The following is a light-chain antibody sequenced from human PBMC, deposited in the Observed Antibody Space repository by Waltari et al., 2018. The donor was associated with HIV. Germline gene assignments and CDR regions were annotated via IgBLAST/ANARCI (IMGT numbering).Light chain of an antibody. Sequence: QSALTQPASVSGSPGQSITISCTGTNSDVGGHNYVSWYQQHPGKAPILIIYEVNNRPSGVSVRFSGSKSGNTAFLSISGLHVDDEADYFCNSYTSSRTLVFGGGTKLTVL. CDR2: EVN. CDR1: NSDVGGHNY. J-gene: IGLJ2*01. CDR3: NSYTSSRTLV. V-gene: IGLV2-14*01.